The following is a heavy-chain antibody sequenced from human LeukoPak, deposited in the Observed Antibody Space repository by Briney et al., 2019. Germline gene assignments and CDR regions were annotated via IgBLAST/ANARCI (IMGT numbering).Heavy chain of an antibody. CDR2: ISSSSSYI. CDR1: GFTFSSYS. CDR3: ARVPTIYLVAHREDY. J-gene: IGHJ4*02. D-gene: IGHD2-15*01. V-gene: IGHV3-21*01. Sequence: GGSLRLSCAASGFTFSSYSMNWVRRAPGKGLEWVSSISSSSSYIYYADSVKGRFTISRDNAKNSLYLQMNSLRAEDTAVYYCARVPTIYLVAHREDYWGQGTLVTVSS.